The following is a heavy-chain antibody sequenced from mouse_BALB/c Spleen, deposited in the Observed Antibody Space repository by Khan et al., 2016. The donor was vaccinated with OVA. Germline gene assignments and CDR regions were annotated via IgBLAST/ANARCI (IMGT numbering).Heavy chain of an antibody. V-gene: IGHV5-9*02. J-gene: IGHJ3*01. CDR1: GFAFSNFD. Sequence: EVELVESGGGLVKPGGSLKLSCAASGFAFSNFDMSWVRQTPEKRLEWVATISSGGSYTYYPDSVKGRFTISRDNARNTLYLQMSSLRSEDTALYYCARHDYGNRWFAYWGQGTLVTVSA. CDR3: ARHDYGNRWFAY. CDR2: ISSGGSYT. D-gene: IGHD2-1*01.